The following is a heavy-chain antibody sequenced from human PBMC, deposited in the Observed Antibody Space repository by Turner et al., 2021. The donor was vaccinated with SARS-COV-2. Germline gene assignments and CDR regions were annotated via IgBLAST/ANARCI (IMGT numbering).Heavy chain of an antibody. CDR2: INPSADAT. Sequence: LVPSGAEVKKPGASVKVSCKASGYGFSDYYLHWVRQAPGQGLEWMGIINPSADATTYAQRLQGRLTVTKDTTARTVYMELSSLSSDDTAVDYCARGGDTEMGIDYWGKGTLVTVSS. V-gene: IGHV1-46*04. CDR3: ARGGDTEMGIDY. CDR1: GYGFSDYY. D-gene: IGHD7-27*01. J-gene: IGHJ4*02.